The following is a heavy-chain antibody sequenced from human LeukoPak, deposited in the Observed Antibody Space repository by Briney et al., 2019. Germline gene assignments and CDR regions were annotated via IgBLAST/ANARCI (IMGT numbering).Heavy chain of an antibody. D-gene: IGHD1-26*01. CDR1: GFTFSSYW. CDR3: AREIVGAIKSYFDY. Sequence: GGSLRLSCAASGFTFSSYWMSWVRQAPGKGLEWVANIKQDGSEKYYVDSVKGRFTISRDNAENSLYLQMSSLRAEDTAVYYCAREIVGAIKSYFDYWGQGTLVTASS. V-gene: IGHV3-7*01. CDR2: IKQDGSEK. J-gene: IGHJ4*02.